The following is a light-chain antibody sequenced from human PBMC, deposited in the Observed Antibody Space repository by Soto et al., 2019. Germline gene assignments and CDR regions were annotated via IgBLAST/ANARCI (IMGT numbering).Light chain of an antibody. J-gene: IGKJ1*01. V-gene: IGKV3-11*01. Sequence: EIVMTQSPATLSVSPVERASLSCRASQSVSSNLAWYQQRPGQAPRLLIYEASNRPTGIPARFSGSGSGTDFTLTISSLEPEDFAVYYCQQRSNWPKTFGQGTKVDI. CDR3: QQRSNWPKT. CDR1: QSVSSN. CDR2: EAS.